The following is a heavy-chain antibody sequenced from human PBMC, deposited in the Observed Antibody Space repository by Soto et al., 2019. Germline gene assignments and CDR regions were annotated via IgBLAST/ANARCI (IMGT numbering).Heavy chain of an antibody. V-gene: IGHV1-18*01. D-gene: IGHD2-21*02. CDR3: AREGDVHYYYYGMDV. J-gene: IGHJ6*02. CDR2: ISGYDGRT. Sequence: QVHLVQSGAEVKKPGASVKVSCKTSGYTFTRYGISWVRQAPGQGLEWMGWISGYDGRTNFAQKVQDRVTMTTDTSTSTVHMELRSLSSDEAAVYYSAREGDVHYYYYGMDVWGQGTTVTVSS. CDR1: GYTFTRYG.